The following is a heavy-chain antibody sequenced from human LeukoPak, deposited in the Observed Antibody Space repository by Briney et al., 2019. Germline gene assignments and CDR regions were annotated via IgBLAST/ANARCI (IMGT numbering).Heavy chain of an antibody. CDR2: IYYSGST. J-gene: IGHJ4*02. V-gene: IGHV4-39*07. CDR1: GDSLSSDRYS. CDR3: ARADMIGGTSFDY. Sequence: SETLSLTCAVSGDSLSSDRYSWNWIRQPPGKGLEWIGSIYYSGSTYYNPSLKSRVTISVDTSKNQFSLKLSSVTAADTAVYYCARADMIGGTSFDYWGQGTLVTVSS. D-gene: IGHD3-22*01.